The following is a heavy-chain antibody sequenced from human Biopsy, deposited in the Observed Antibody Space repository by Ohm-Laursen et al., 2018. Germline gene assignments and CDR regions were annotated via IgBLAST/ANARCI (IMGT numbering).Heavy chain of an antibody. CDR3: ARDER. CDR1: GFMFSASC. CDR2: INPDGSVK. J-gene: IGHJ4*02. D-gene: IGHD5-24*01. V-gene: IGHV3-7*01. Sequence: SLRLSCTASGFMFSASCMSWVRQAPGTGLEGVANINPDGSVKYFADSVKGRFTISRDNAENSMYQQMSSLTVDDTAVYYCARDERWGQGTLVTVSS.